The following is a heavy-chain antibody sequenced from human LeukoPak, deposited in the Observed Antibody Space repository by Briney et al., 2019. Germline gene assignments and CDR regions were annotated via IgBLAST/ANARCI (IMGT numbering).Heavy chain of an antibody. Sequence: GGSLRLSCAASGFTFRSYNMNWVRQAPGKGLEWVSYITGGSTTIYYADSVKGRFTISRDNAKNSLYLQMNSLRAEDTAVYYCARAPLEWEQTVDYWGQGTLVTVSS. D-gene: IGHD1-26*01. CDR1: GFTFRSYN. J-gene: IGHJ4*02. V-gene: IGHV3-48*01. CDR2: ITGGSTTI. CDR3: ARAPLEWEQTVDY.